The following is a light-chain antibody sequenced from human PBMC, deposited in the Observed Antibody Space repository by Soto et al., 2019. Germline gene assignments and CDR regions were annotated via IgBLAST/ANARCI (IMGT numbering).Light chain of an antibody. CDR1: QSVSSY. V-gene: IGKV3-11*01. CDR3: QQRSNWPPRGWT. Sequence: EIVLTQSPATLSLSPGERATLSCRASQSVSSYLAWYQQKPGQAPRLLIYDASNRATGIPARFSGSGSGTDFTLPISSLEPEDFAVYYCQQRSNWPPRGWTFGQGTKVEIK. CDR2: DAS. J-gene: IGKJ1*01.